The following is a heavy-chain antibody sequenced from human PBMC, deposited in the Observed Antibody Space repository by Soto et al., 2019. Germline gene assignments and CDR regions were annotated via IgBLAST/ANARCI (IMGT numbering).Heavy chain of an antibody. J-gene: IGHJ4*02. Sequence: QVNLVQCGAEVRKPGASVKVSCKGSGYACTSYGIAWVRQAPGQGLEWMGWISAHNDNTNYAQKVQGRVTVTRDTSTSTAYMELRNLRSDDTAMYYCARGRYGDYWGQGALVTVSS. D-gene: IGHD1-1*01. CDR2: ISAHNDNT. CDR1: GYACTSYG. V-gene: IGHV1-18*01. CDR3: ARGRYGDY.